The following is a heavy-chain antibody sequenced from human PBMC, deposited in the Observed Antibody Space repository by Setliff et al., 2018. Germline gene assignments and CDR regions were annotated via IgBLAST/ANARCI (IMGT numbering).Heavy chain of an antibody. V-gene: IGHV4-61*09. CDR1: GDSITSGSDY. CDR2: VYSDGNT. Sequence: SETLSLTCTVSGDSITSGSDYWNWIRQPAGKGLEWIGQVYSDGNTKYNPSLSNRVTISVDRSSNQFSLELSSVNAADTAVYYCARAREGGFLEWAPFDFWGRGMQVTVSS. CDR3: ARAREGGFLEWAPFDF. J-gene: IGHJ4*01. D-gene: IGHD3-3*01.